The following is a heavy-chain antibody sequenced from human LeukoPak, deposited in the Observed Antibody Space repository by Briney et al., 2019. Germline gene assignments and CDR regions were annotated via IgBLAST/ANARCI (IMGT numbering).Heavy chain of an antibody. Sequence: PGGSLRLSCAASGFTFSGYAMHWARQAPGKGLEYVSAISSYGDTTYYANSVKGRFTISRDNSKSTLSLQMGSLRADDMAVYYCVRGYNYGRFLDYWGQGTLVTVSS. CDR1: GFTFSGYA. V-gene: IGHV3-64*01. CDR2: ISSYGDTT. D-gene: IGHD1-1*01. CDR3: VRGYNYGRFLDY. J-gene: IGHJ4*02.